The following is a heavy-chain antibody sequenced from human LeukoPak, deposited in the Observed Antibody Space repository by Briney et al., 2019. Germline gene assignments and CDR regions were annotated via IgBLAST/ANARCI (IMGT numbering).Heavy chain of an antibody. Sequence: GESLKISCKGSGYSFTSYWIGWVRQMPGKGLEWMGIIYPGDSDTRYSPSFQGQVTISADKSISTAYLQWSSLKASDTAMYYCARLGDSSGWYLPRGFYWYFDLWGRGTLVTVSS. D-gene: IGHD6-19*01. CDR1: GYSFTSYW. CDR3: ARLGDSSGWYLPRGFYWYFDL. V-gene: IGHV5-51*01. CDR2: IYPGDSDT. J-gene: IGHJ2*01.